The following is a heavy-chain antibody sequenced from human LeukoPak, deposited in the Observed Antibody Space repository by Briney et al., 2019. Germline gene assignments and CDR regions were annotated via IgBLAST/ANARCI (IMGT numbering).Heavy chain of an antibody. V-gene: IGHV3-23*01. CDR3: AKESGANYYGSGSYYDY. Sequence: GGSLRLSCAASGFTFSSYAMSWVRQAPGKGLEWVSAISGSGGSTYYADSVKGRFTISRDNSKNTLYLQMNSLRAEDTAVYYCAKESGANYYGSGSYYDYWGQGTLVTVSS. D-gene: IGHD3-10*01. J-gene: IGHJ4*02. CDR1: GFTFSSYA. CDR2: ISGSGGST.